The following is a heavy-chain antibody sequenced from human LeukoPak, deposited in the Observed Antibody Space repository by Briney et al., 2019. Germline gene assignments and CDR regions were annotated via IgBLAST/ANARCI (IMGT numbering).Heavy chain of an antibody. CDR2: IIPIFGTA. J-gene: IGHJ5*02. CDR1: GGTFSSYA. D-gene: IGHD4-11*01. V-gene: IGHV1-69*05. Sequence: ASVKVSRKASGGTFSSYAISWVRQAPGQGLEWMGRIIPIFGTANYAQKFQGRVTITTDESTSTAYMELSSLRSEDTAVYYCARDLEGWDYSPGNWFDPWGQGTLVTVSS. CDR3: ARDLEGWDYSPGNWFDP.